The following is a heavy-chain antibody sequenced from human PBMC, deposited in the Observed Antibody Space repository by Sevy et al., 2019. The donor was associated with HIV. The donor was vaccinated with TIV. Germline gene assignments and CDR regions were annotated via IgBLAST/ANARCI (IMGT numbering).Heavy chain of an antibody. CDR1: GSTLTKLS. J-gene: IGHJ4*02. CDR2: FDPEDGKT. Sequence: ASVKVSCKVSGSTLTKLSMHWVRQAPGKGLEWMASFDPEDGKTVYAQKFQGRVTMTEDTSTDTAYMGLSSLRFEDTAVYYCATTKDYYDSSGNPFDYWGQGTLVTVSS. D-gene: IGHD3-22*01. V-gene: IGHV1-24*01. CDR3: ATTKDYYDSSGNPFDY.